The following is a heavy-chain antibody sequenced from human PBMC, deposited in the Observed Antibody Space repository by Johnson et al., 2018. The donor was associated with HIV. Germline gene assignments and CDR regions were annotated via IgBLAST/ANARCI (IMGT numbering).Heavy chain of an antibody. Sequence: VQLVESGGGLVQPGGSLRLSCAASGFTFSRYWMSWVRQAPGKGLELVANIKQDGSEKYYVDSVKGRFTISRDNAKNSLYLQMNSLRAEDTAVYYCARWSADAFDIWGQGTMVTVSS. V-gene: IGHV3-7*01. CDR1: GFTFSRYW. CDR2: IKQDGSEK. J-gene: IGHJ3*02. CDR3: ARWSADAFDI.